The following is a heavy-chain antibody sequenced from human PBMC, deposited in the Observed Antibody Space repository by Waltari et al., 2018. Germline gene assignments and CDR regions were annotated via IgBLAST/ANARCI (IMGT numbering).Heavy chain of an antibody. CDR3: ARAPFGGYDYVGGTYRYFYYYMDV. CDR2: IYHDGST. D-gene: IGHD3-16*02. CDR1: GESVSGIY. J-gene: IGHJ6*03. Sequence: QVRLQQWGTGLLKPSETLSLPCAVYGESVSGIYWSWIRHPPGKGLEWIGEIYHDGSTNYNPSLKGRVTMSVDTSKNQFSLNLRSVTAADTAVYYCARAPFGGYDYVGGTYRYFYYYMDVWGKGTTVAVSS. V-gene: IGHV4-34*01.